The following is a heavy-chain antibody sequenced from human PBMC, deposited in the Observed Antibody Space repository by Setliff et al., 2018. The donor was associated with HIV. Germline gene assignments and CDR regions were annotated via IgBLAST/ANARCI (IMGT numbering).Heavy chain of an antibody. CDR2: VNPNSGDA. J-gene: IGHJ3*02. Sequence: GASVKVSCKASGYRFTSYAMNWVRQAPGQGLEWLGWVNPNSGDAIYAQNFQGRVTMTRDTAISTAYMELSRLRSDDSAVYYCARLPFITIFGVPNGDDGFDIWGQGTMVTVSS. D-gene: IGHD3-3*01. CDR1: GYRFTSYA. CDR3: ARLPFITIFGVPNGDDGFDI. V-gene: IGHV1-2*02.